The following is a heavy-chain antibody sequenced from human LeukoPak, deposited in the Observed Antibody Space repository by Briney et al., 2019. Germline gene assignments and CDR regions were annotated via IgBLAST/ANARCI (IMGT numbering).Heavy chain of an antibody. Sequence: SETLSLTCPVSGGSLSSYYWSWVRQPPGKGLEWIGYIYYSGSTNYNPSLKSRVTISVDTSKNQFSLKLSSVTAADTAVYYCARVADDFWSGYLPYWGQGTLVTVSS. CDR1: GGSLSSYY. CDR2: IYYSGST. CDR3: ARVADDFWSGYLPY. J-gene: IGHJ4*02. D-gene: IGHD3-3*01. V-gene: IGHV4-59*01.